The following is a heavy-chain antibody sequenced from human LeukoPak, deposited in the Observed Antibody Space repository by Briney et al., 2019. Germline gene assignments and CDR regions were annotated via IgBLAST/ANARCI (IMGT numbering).Heavy chain of an antibody. CDR2: ISGSGGST. CDR3: AKVPGYCSSTSCYLNWFDP. CDR1: GFTVSSNY. J-gene: IGHJ5*02. Sequence: PGGSLRLSCAASGFTVSSNYMSWVRQAPGKGLEWVSAISGSGGSTYYADSVKGRLTISRDNSKNTLYLQMNSLRAEDTAVYYCAKVPGYCSSTSCYLNWFDPWGQGTLVTVSS. D-gene: IGHD2-2*01. V-gene: IGHV3-23*01.